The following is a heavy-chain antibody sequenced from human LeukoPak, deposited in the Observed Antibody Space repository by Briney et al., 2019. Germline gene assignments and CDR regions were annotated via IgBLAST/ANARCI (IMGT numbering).Heavy chain of an antibody. Sequence: ASVKVSCKASGGTFSSYAISWVRQAPGQGLEWMGGIIPIFGTANYAQKFQGRVTITADESTSTAYMELSSLRSEDTAVYYCARKICSSTSCYHYYFDYWGQGTLVTASS. CDR2: IIPIFGTA. V-gene: IGHV1-69*13. D-gene: IGHD2-2*01. CDR1: GGTFSSYA. CDR3: ARKICSSTSCYHYYFDY. J-gene: IGHJ4*02.